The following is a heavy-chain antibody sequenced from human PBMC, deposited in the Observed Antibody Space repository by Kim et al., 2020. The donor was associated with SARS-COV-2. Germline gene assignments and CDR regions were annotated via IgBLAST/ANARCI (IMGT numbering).Heavy chain of an antibody. D-gene: IGHD2-15*01. Sequence: GGSLRLSCAASGFTFSSYGMHWVRQAPGKGLEWVAVIWYDGSNKYYADSVKGRFTISRDNSKNTLYLQMNSLRAEDTAVYYCAKDLPANCSGGSCYPWGQGTLVTVSS. CDR2: IWYDGSNK. J-gene: IGHJ5*02. V-gene: IGHV3-33*06. CDR1: GFTFSSYG. CDR3: AKDLPANCSGGSCYP.